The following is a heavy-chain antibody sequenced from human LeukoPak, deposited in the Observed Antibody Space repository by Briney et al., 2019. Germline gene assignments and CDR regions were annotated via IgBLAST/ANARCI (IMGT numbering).Heavy chain of an antibody. Sequence: ASVKVSCKASGYTFTSYDINWVRQATGQGLEWMGWINPNSGGTNYAQKFQGRVTMTRDTSISTAYMELSRLRSDDTAVYYCARDQEEIRSTFDYWGQGTLVTVSS. V-gene: IGHV1-2*02. D-gene: IGHD3-16*01. CDR2: INPNSGGT. CDR1: GYTFTSYD. J-gene: IGHJ4*02. CDR3: ARDQEEIRSTFDY.